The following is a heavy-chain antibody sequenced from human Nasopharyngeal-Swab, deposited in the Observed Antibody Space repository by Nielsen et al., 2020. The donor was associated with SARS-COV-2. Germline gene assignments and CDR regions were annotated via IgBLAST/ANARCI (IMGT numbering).Heavy chain of an antibody. D-gene: IGHD6-13*01. CDR3: ARLDPYSSRDDY. J-gene: IGHJ4*02. V-gene: IGHV4-39*01. CDR2: IYYSGST. Sequence: PGKGLEWIGSIYYSGSTYYNPSLKSRATISVDTSKNQFSLKLSSVTAADTAVYYCARLDPYSSRDDYWGQGTLVTVSS.